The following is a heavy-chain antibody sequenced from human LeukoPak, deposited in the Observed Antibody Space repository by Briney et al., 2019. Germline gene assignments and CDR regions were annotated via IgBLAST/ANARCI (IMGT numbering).Heavy chain of an antibody. CDR2: IYYSGST. V-gene: IGHV4-59*02. J-gene: IGHJ4*02. D-gene: IGHD3-10*01. CDR3: ARDQEYGTFDY. Sequence: SETLTLTCTVSGGSVSRYYWSWIRQPPGKGLEWIGYIYYSGSTNYNPSLKSRVTISVDTSKNQFSLKLSSVTAADTAVYYCARDQEYGTFDYWGQGTLVTVSS. CDR1: GGSVSRYY.